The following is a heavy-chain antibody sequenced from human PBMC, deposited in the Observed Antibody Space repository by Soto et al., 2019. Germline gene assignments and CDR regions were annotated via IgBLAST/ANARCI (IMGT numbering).Heavy chain of an antibody. CDR3: ARELWYYGAGSYICFDP. J-gene: IGHJ5*02. CDR1: GGTFSSYA. CDR2: IIPIFGTA. V-gene: IGHV1-69*01. Sequence: QVQLVQSGAEVKKPGSSVKVSCKASGGTFSSYAIRWVRQAPGQGLEWMGGIIPIFGTANYAQKLQGRVTINADDSTSTGYMDLSSRRSEDTAVYYCARELWYYGAGSYICFDPGGQGTLVTVSS. D-gene: IGHD3-10*01.